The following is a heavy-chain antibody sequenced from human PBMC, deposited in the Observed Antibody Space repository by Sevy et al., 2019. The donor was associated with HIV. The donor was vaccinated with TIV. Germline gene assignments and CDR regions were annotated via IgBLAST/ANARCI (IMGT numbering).Heavy chain of an antibody. V-gene: IGHV3-30-3*01. CDR1: EFTFSSYA. Sequence: GGSLRLSCAASEFTFSSYAMHWVRQTPGKGLEWVAVISYDGSNKYYADSVKGRFTISRDNSKNTLYLQMNSLRAEDTAVYYCARDLEQWLVLRSAFDIWGQGTMVTVSS. D-gene: IGHD6-19*01. CDR3: ARDLEQWLVLRSAFDI. CDR2: ISYDGSNK. J-gene: IGHJ3*02.